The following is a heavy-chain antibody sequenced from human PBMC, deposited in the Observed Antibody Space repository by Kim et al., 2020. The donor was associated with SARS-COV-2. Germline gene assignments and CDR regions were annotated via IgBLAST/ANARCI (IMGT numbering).Heavy chain of an antibody. V-gene: IGHV3-23*01. Sequence: GGSLRLSCTTSGFTFTGYAMSWVRQAPGKGLEWVSSIDGSDGTTYYVDSVKGRFTISRDNSKNTLYLQMSNLRADDTAVYYCMKGGWGRIWDHGGQGTLV. CDR1: GFTFTGYA. J-gene: IGHJ4*02. CDR2: IDGSDGTT. D-gene: IGHD2-15*01. CDR3: MKGGWGRIWDH.